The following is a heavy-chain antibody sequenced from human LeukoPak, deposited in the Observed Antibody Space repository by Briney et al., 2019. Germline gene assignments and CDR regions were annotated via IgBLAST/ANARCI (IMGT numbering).Heavy chain of an antibody. CDR2: ISSSSSTI. V-gene: IGHV3-48*01. CDR1: GFTFSSYS. J-gene: IGHJ4*02. CDR3: ARANGAAGTWYYFDY. D-gene: IGHD6-13*01. Sequence: PGGSLRLSCAASGFTFSSYSMNWVRQAPGKGLEWVSYISSSSSTIYYADSVKGRFTISRDNAKNSLYLQMNSLRAEDTAVYYCARANGAAGTWYYFDYWGQGTLVTVSS.